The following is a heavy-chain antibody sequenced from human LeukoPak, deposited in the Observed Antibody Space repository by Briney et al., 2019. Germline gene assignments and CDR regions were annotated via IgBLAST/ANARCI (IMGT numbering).Heavy chain of an antibody. CDR1: GGSFSGYY. V-gene: IGHV4-34*01. CDR2: INHSGST. D-gene: IGHD4-17*01. Sequence: SETLSLTCAVYGGSFSGYYWSWIRQPPGKGLEWIGEINHSGSTNYNPSLKSQVTISVDTSKNQFSVKLSSVTAADTAVYYCARVGYGDPTDYWGQGTLVTVSS. J-gene: IGHJ4*02. CDR3: ARVGYGDPTDY.